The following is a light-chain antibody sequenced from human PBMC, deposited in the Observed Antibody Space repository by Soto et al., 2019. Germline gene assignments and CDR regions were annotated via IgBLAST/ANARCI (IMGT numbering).Light chain of an antibody. CDR1: SSDVGSYNF. Sequence: QSALTQPASVSGSPGQSITISCTGTSSDVGSYNFVSWYQQYPGKAPKLMIYEVSKRPSGVSYRFSGSKSGNTASLTISGLQAEDEADYYCCSYAGSSTVVLGGGTKLTVL. J-gene: IGLJ2*01. V-gene: IGLV2-23*02. CDR2: EVS. CDR3: CSYAGSSTVV.